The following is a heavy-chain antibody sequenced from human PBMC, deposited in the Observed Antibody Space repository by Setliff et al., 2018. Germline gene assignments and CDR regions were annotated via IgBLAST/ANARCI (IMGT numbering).Heavy chain of an antibody. CDR2: IFSKGST. J-gene: IGHJ4*02. V-gene: IGHV4-61*09. CDR3: ARGSYYDSSGYSPDFFDY. D-gene: IGHD3-22*01. CDR1: GGSISSGNYY. Sequence: KPSETLSLTCTVSGGSISSGNYYWSWIRQPAGKAPEWIGHIFSKGSTNNNPSLKSRVTISIDTSKNQFSLKLSSVTAADTAVYYCARGSYYDSSGYSPDFFDYWGQGTLVTVSS.